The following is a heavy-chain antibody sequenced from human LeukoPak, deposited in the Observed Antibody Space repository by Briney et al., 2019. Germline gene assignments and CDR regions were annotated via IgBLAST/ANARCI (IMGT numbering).Heavy chain of an antibody. V-gene: IGHV5-51*01. CDR3: ARFPRRDYGGNRVSFDI. J-gene: IGHJ3*02. Sequence: GESLKISCKGSGYSFTSYWIGWVRQMPGQGLEWMGIMYPGDSDTRYSPSFQGQVTISADKSISTAYLQWSSLKASDTAMYYCARFPRRDYGGNRVSFDIWGQGTMVTVSS. D-gene: IGHD4-23*01. CDR2: MYPGDSDT. CDR1: GYSFTSYW.